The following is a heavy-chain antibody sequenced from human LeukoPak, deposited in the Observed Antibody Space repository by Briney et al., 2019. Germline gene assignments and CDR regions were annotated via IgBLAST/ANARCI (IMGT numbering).Heavy chain of an antibody. J-gene: IGHJ4*02. CDR2: INHSGST. Sequence: SETLSLTCAVYGGSFSGYYWSWIRQPPGKGLEWIGEINHSGSTNYNPSLKSRVTISVDTSKNQFSLKLSSVTAADTAVYYCARRRRYYYGSGSYFFDWWGQGTLVTVFS. CDR3: ARRRRYYYGSGSYFFDW. D-gene: IGHD3-10*01. V-gene: IGHV4-34*01. CDR1: GGSFSGYY.